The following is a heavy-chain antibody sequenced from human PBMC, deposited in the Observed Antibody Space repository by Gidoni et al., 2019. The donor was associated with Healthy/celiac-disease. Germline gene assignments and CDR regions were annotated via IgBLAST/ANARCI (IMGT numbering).Heavy chain of an antibody. CDR3: ASWSRGIAATTSFDY. CDR1: GFTFSSYS. Sequence: EVQLVESGGGLVQPGGSLRLSCAASGFTFSSYSMNWVRQAPGKGLEWVSYISSSSSTIYYADSVKGRFTISRDNAKNSLYLQMNSLRAEDTAVYYCASWSRGIAATTSFDYWGQGTLVTVSS. V-gene: IGHV3-48*04. D-gene: IGHD6-13*01. CDR2: ISSSSSTI. J-gene: IGHJ4*02.